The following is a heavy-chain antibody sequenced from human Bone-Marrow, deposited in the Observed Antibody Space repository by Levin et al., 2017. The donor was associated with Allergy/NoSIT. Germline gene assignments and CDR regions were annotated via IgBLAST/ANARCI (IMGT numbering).Heavy chain of an antibody. CDR2: ISGSGDST. Sequence: GESLKISCAASGFTFSSYAMNWVRQAPGKGLEWVSTISGSGDSTYYADSVKGRFTISRDNSKNTLYLQMNSLRAEDTAVYYCAKCDYVWGSYRFYYWGQGTLVTVSS. CDR1: GFTFSSYA. D-gene: IGHD3-16*02. CDR3: AKCDYVWGSYRFYY. J-gene: IGHJ4*02. V-gene: IGHV3-23*01.